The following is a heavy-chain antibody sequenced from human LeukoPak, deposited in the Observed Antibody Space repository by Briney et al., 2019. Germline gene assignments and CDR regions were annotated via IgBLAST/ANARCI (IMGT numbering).Heavy chain of an antibody. V-gene: IGHV3-30*18. CDR2: ISYDGSNK. CDR1: GFTFSSYG. Sequence: GRSLRLSCAASGFTFSSYGMHWVRQAPGKGLEWVAVISYDGSNKYYADSAKGRFTISRDNSKNTLYLQMNSLRAEDTAEYYCAKDRGVWGQGTTVTVSS. CDR3: AKDRGV. J-gene: IGHJ6*02.